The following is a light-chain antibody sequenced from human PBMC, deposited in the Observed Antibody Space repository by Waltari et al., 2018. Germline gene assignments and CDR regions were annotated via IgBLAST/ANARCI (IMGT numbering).Light chain of an antibody. V-gene: IGKV3-20*01. Sequence: EIVLTQSPGTLSLSPGERATLSCRASQTVRTTYLAWYQQKPGQAPTLLSYGASSRATCIPDRFSGSGSGTDFSLTISSLEPEDFAVYYCQQYDISPLTFGGGTKVEIK. CDR1: QTVRTTY. J-gene: IGKJ4*01. CDR2: GAS. CDR3: QQYDISPLT.